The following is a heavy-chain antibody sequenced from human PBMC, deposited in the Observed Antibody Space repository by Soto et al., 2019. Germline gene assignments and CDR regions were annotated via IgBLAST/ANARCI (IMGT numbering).Heavy chain of an antibody. Sequence: PSETLSLTCTVSGGYLSSYYWSWIRQHTGKGLEWIGYIYYSGSTNYNPSLKSRVTISVDTSKNQFSLKLSSVTAADTAVYHCARRWGTTFDYWGQGTLVTVSS. J-gene: IGHJ4*02. CDR1: GGYLSSYY. CDR2: IYYSGST. V-gene: IGHV4-59*08. D-gene: IGHD3-16*01. CDR3: ARRWGTTFDY.